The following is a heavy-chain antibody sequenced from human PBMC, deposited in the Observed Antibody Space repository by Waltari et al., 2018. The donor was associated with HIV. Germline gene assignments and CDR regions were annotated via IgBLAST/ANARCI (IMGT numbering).Heavy chain of an antibody. Sequence: QVQRVQYGAEVKKPGASVKVSCRASGSTFPSYYMHWVRQAPGQGLEWMGIINPSGGSTSYAQKFQGRVTMTRDTSTSTVYMELSSLRSEDTAVFYCARGGIVVVTPLYYFDYWGQGTLVTVSS. CDR3: ARGGIVVVTPLYYFDY. J-gene: IGHJ4*02. V-gene: IGHV1-46*03. CDR1: GSTFPSYY. D-gene: IGHD2-21*02. CDR2: INPSGGST.